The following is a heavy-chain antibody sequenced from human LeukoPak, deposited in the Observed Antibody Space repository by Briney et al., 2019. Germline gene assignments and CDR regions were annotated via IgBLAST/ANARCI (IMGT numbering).Heavy chain of an antibody. Sequence: SETLSLTCTVSGGSISSSSYYWGWIRQPPGMGLEWIGNIFYSGNTYYNPSLKSRVTISVDTSKNQFSLKLNSVIAADTAVYYCARESYYDSSGYSHDAFDIWGQGTMVTVSS. CDR3: ARESYYDSSGYSHDAFDI. D-gene: IGHD3-22*01. CDR2: IFYSGNT. CDR1: GGSISSSSYY. V-gene: IGHV4-39*07. J-gene: IGHJ3*02.